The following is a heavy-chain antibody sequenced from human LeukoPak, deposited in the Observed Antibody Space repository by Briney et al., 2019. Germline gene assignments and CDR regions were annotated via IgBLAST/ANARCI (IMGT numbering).Heavy chain of an antibody. J-gene: IGHJ4*02. CDR2: ISGYSGNT. V-gene: IGHV1-18*01. CDR3: ARDRGDRGGGNYFRI. D-gene: IGHD1-26*01. CDR1: GYTFTTYS. Sequence: ASVNLSCNATGYTFTTYSINWVRHAPGQGYEWMGWISGYSGNTNSAQKLEDRVTMSTDTPTSTADMELRSLISDDTAVYYCARDRGDRGGGNYFRIWGQGTLVTVSS.